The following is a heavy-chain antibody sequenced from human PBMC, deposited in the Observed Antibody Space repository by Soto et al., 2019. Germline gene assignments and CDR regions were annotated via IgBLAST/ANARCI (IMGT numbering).Heavy chain of an antibody. J-gene: IGHJ6*02. D-gene: IGHD2-2*01. CDR1: GFTVSTNY. CDR3: ARKPPAAIQGWAYGMDV. CDR2: LHGSGST. V-gene: IGHV3-53*01. Sequence: PGGSLRLSCVASGFTVSTNYLSWVRQVPGKGLEWVSVLHGSGSTSYADSAKGRFTISRDNARNTFYLQMNSLRVEDTAVYYCARKPPAAIQGWAYGMDVWGQGTTVTVSS.